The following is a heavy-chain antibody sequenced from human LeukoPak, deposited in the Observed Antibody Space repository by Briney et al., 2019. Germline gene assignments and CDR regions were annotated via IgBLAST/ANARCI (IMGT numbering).Heavy chain of an antibody. Sequence: GGSLRLSCAASGFTFSNYWMSWVRQAPGQGPEWVANIKEGGRETYYLDSVEGRFTISRDNAKNSLELQMNSLRVEDTAVYHCVKAQNFRPSAFFDSWGQGTLVTVSS. CDR3: VKAQNFRPSAFFDS. V-gene: IGHV3-7*01. J-gene: IGHJ4*02. D-gene: IGHD1-7*01. CDR1: GFTFSNYW. CDR2: IKEGGRET.